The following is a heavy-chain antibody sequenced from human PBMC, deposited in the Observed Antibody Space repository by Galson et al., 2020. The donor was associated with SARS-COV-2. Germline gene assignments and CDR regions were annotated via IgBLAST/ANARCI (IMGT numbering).Heavy chain of an antibody. J-gene: IGHJ4*02. CDR2: ISYDGRNR. V-gene: IGHV3-30*04. D-gene: IGHD2-15*01. Sequence: GESLKISCTASGFIFSNYALHWVRQAPGKGLEWLAMISYDGRNRYHADFVKGRFTTSRDNSRNTLYLQMNSLRAEDTAMYYCARDQMATVPTPLYQVDFWGQGTLVTVSS. CDR1: GFIFSNYA. CDR3: ARDQMATVPTPLYQVDF.